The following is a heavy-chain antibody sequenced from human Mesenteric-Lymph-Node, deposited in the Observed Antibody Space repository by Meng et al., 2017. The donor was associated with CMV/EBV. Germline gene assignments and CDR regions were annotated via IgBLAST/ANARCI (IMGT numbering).Heavy chain of an antibody. J-gene: IGHJ6*02. V-gene: IGHV4-34*01. Sequence: SQTLSLTCAVYGGSFSGYYWSWIRQPPGKGLEWIGEINHSGSTNYNPSLKSRVTISVDTSKNQFSLKLSSVTAADTAVYYCARGPTYTAMVIARGYDYYGMDVWGQGTTVTV. D-gene: IGHD5-18*01. CDR3: ARGPTYTAMVIARGYDYYGMDV. CDR2: INHSGST. CDR1: GGSFSGYY.